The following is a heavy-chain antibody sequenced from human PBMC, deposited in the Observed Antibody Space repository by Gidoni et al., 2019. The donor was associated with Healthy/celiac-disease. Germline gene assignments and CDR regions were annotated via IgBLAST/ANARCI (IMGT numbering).Heavy chain of an antibody. CDR2: ISWNSGSI. V-gene: IGHV3-9*01. CDR1: GFTFDDYA. Sequence: SLRLSCAASGFTFDDYAMHWVRQATGKGLEWVSGISWNSGSIGYADSVKGRFTISRDNAKNSLYLQMNSLRAEDTALYYCAKAATVYSPLDYWGQGTLVTVSS. CDR3: AKAATVYSPLDY. D-gene: IGHD4-4*01. J-gene: IGHJ4*02.